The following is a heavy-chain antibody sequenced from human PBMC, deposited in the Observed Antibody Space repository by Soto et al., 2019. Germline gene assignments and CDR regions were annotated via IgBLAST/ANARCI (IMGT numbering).Heavy chain of an antibody. CDR1: GLTSGPYG. CDR3: ARVMVVPADMHEGVWFDP. D-gene: IGHD3-10*01. CDR2: ISGSGFST. Sequence: GGSLRLSCAASGLTSGPYGMTWVRQAPGRGLEWVSTISGSGFSTHYAESVQGRLTLTTDTSTSTSYMELRDLRSDDTAVYYCARVMVVPADMHEGVWFDPWGQGTPVTVSS. V-gene: IGHV3-23*01. J-gene: IGHJ5*02.